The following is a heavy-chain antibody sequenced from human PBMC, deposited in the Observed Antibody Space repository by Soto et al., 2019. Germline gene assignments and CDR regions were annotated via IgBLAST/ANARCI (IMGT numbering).Heavy chain of an antibody. J-gene: IGHJ3*02. Sequence: PGESLKISCKGSGYSFTSYWISWVRQMPGKGLEWMGRIDPSDSYTNYSPSFQGHVTISADKSISTAYLQWSSLKASDTAMYYCATRAPSPGYDSSGYVVDAFDIWGQGTMVTVSS. CDR3: ATRAPSPGYDSSGYVVDAFDI. D-gene: IGHD3-22*01. V-gene: IGHV5-10-1*01. CDR1: GYSFTSYW. CDR2: IDPSDSYT.